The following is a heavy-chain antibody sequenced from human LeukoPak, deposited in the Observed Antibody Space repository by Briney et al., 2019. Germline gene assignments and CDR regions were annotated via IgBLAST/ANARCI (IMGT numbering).Heavy chain of an antibody. CDR3: AYYDFWSAPDY. CDR2: INTDGSST. J-gene: IGHJ4*02. D-gene: IGHD3-3*01. CDR1: GFTFSSYW. V-gene: IGHV3-74*01. Sequence: PGGSLRLSCAASGFTFSSYWMHWVRQAPGKGLVWVSRINTDGSSTSYADSVKGRFTISRDNAKNTLYLQMNSLRAEDTAVYYCAYYDFWSAPDYWGQGTLVTVSS.